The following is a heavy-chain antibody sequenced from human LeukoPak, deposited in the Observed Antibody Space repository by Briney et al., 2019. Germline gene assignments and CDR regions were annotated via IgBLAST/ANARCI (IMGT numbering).Heavy chain of an antibody. V-gene: IGHV3-48*01. CDR2: ISSSSSTI. J-gene: IGHJ4*02. CDR3: ARDRDITMWGSLDY. CDR1: GFTFSSYS. D-gene: IGHD3-10*02. Sequence: PGGSLRLSCAASGFTFSSYSMNWVRQAPGKGLEWVSYISSSSSTIYYADSVKGRFTISRDNAKNSLYLQMNSLRAEDTAVYYCARDRDITMWGSLDYWGQGTLVTVSS.